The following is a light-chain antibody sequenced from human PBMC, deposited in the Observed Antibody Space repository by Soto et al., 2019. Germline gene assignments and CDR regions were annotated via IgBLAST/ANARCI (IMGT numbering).Light chain of an antibody. CDR1: QSIANY. CDR3: QQSYSTPQT. V-gene: IGKV1-39*01. CDR2: AAS. Sequence: GDRVTITCRASQSIANYLNWYQQKPGKAPNLLISAASSLQSGVPSRFSGSGSGTDFTLTISSLQPEDFATYYCQQSYSTPQTFGQGTKVEIK. J-gene: IGKJ1*01.